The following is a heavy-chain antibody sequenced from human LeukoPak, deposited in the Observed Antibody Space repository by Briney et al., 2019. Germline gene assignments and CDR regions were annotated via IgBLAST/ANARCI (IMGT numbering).Heavy chain of an antibody. CDR3: AKQGAARQDYYMDV. D-gene: IGHD5-18*01. Sequence: ASVKVSCKASGDSFSSYAITWARQAPGQGLEWLGRIIPIFGTANYPQKFQGRVTITADILSSTAYIEMTNLTSDDTAVYFCAKQGAARQDYYMDVWGNGTTVSVS. J-gene: IGHJ6*03. V-gene: IGHV1-69*06. CDR1: GDSFSSYA. CDR2: IIPIFGTA.